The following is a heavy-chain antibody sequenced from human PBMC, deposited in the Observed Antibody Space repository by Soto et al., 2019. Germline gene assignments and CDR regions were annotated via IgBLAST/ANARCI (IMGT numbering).Heavy chain of an antibody. CDR2: INHSGST. CDR3: ARGFIQLWLVRSIWFDP. D-gene: IGHD5-18*01. CDR1: GGSFSGYY. Sequence: SETLSLTCAVYGGSFSGYYWSWIRQPPGKGLEWIGEINHSGSTNYNPSLKSRVTISVDTPKNQFSLKLSSVTAADTAVYYCARGFIQLWLVRSIWFDPWGQGILVTVS. V-gene: IGHV4-34*01. J-gene: IGHJ5*02.